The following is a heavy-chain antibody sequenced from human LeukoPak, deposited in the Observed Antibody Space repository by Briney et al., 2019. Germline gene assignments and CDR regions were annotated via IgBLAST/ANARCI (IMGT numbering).Heavy chain of an antibody. J-gene: IGHJ5*02. D-gene: IGHD2-2*02. CDR3: ARVHCTSTVCYTGWFDP. V-gene: IGHV1-69*05. CDR2: ITPIFGRA. CDR1: GGTLSTHA. Sequence: EASVKVSCKASGGTLSTHAISRVRQAPGQGLEWMGGITPIFGRANYAQKFQGRFTITTEESTSTAYMELSSLRSEDTAVYYCARVHCTSTVCYTGWFDPWGQGTLVTVSS.